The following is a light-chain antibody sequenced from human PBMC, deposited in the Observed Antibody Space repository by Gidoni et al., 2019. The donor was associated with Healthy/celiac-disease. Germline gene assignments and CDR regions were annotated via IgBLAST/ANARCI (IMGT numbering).Light chain of an antibody. V-gene: IGKV1-39*01. Sequence: DIQMTQSPSSLSASVGDRVTITFRASQNISSYLNWYQQKPGKAPKLLIYAASSLQSGVPSRLSGSGSGTDFTLTISSLQPEDFATYYCEQSYSTPGFGPGTKVDIK. CDR1: QNISSY. CDR3: EQSYSTPG. CDR2: AAS. J-gene: IGKJ3*01.